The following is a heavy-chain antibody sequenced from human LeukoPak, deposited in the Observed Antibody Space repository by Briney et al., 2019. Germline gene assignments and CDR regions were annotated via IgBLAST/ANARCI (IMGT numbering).Heavy chain of an antibody. Sequence: GGSLRLSCAASGFTFSSYTMNWVRQAPGEGLEWVSSISSGSSYIYYADSVKGRFTISRDNSKNTLYLQMNRLRAEDAAVYYCAKAPVTTCSGAYCYPFDYWGQGTLVTVSS. J-gene: IGHJ4*02. CDR2: ISSGSSYI. V-gene: IGHV3-21*04. CDR3: AKAPVTTCSGAYCYPFDY. D-gene: IGHD2-21*01. CDR1: GFTFSSYT.